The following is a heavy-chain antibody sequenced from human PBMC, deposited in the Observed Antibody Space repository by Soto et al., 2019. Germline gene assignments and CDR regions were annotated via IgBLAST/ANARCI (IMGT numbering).Heavy chain of an antibody. CDR1: GDSVTSINFY. CDR3: ARESAGNYYCQYDINV. CDR2: INYNGNT. Sequence: SETLSLTCTVSGDSVTSINFYWSWIRQSPGKSLEWIGFINYNGNTNYNPSLRSRVTISLNTPKNQFTLTLRYVTAADTARYYCARESAGNYYCQYDINVRGQGPASTVAS. J-gene: IGHJ6*02. V-gene: IGHV4-61*01.